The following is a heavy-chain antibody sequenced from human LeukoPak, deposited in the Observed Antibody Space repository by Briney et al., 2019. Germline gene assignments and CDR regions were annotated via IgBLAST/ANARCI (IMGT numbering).Heavy chain of an antibody. CDR3: ARYYFGVRAFDI. J-gene: IGHJ3*02. Sequence: SETLSLTCAVYGGSFSGYYWSWIRQPPRKGLEWIGEINHSGCTNYNPSLKSRVTISVDTSKNQFSLKLSSVTAADTAVYYCARYYFGVRAFDIWGQGTMVTVSS. V-gene: IGHV4-34*01. D-gene: IGHD3-3*01. CDR1: GGSFSGYY. CDR2: INHSGCT.